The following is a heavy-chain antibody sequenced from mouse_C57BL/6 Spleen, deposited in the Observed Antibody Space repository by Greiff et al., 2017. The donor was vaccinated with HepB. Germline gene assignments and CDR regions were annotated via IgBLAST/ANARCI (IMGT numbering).Heavy chain of an antibody. CDR3: ARSLYGSSRYWYFDV. Sequence: ESGPGLVKPSQSLSLTCSVTGYSITSGYYWNWIRQFPGNKLEWMGYISYDGSNNYNPSLKNRISITRDTSKNQFFLKLNSVTTEDTATYYCARSLYGSSRYWYFDVWGTGTTVTVSS. D-gene: IGHD1-1*01. V-gene: IGHV3-6*01. CDR1: GYSITSGYY. CDR2: ISYDGSN. J-gene: IGHJ1*03.